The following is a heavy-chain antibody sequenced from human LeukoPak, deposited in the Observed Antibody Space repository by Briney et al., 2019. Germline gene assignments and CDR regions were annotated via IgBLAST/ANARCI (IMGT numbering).Heavy chain of an antibody. Sequence: ASVKVSCKASGYTFTGYYMHWVRQAPGQGLEWMGWINPNSGGTNYAQKFQGRVTMTRDTSISTAYMELSRLRSDDTAVYHCARGGRHYDILTGFGYYYYYMDVWGKGTTVTISS. D-gene: IGHD3-9*01. J-gene: IGHJ6*03. CDR3: ARGGRHYDILTGFGYYYYYMDV. V-gene: IGHV1-2*02. CDR2: INPNSGGT. CDR1: GYTFTGYY.